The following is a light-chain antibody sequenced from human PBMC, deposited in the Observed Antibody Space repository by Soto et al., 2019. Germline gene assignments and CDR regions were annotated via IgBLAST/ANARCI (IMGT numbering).Light chain of an antibody. CDR2: DVS. CDR3: VSYAGSYTFGV. J-gene: IGLJ1*01. CDR1: SSYVGGYNY. V-gene: IGLV2-11*01. Sequence: QHALTHPRSVSGSPGQPVTISWTGTSSYVGGYNYVSWYQQHPVKAPKLMIYDVSKRPSGVPDRFSGSNSGNTASLTISGLQAEDEADYYCVSYAGSYTFGVFGTGTKVTVL.